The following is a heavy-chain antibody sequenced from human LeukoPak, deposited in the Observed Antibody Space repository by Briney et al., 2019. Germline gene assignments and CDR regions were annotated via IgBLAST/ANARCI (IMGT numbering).Heavy chain of an antibody. Sequence: GGSLRLSCAASGFTFSSYSMNWVRQAPGKGLEWVSGISWNSGSIGYADSVKGRFTISRDNAKNSLYLQMNSLRAEDTALYYCAKDNYDSAFDYWGQGTLVTVSS. CDR2: ISWNSGSI. D-gene: IGHD3-22*01. CDR3: AKDNYDSAFDY. J-gene: IGHJ4*02. CDR1: GFTFSSYS. V-gene: IGHV3-9*01.